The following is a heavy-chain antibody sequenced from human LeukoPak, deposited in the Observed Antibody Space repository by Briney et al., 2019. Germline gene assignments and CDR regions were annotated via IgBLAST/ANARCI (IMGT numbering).Heavy chain of an antibody. Sequence: SETLSLTCAVYGGSFSGYYWSWIRQPPGKGLEWIGEINHSGSTNYNPSLKSRVTISVDTSKNQFSLKLSSVTAADTAVYYCARDQWADGAFDIWGQGTMVTVSS. J-gene: IGHJ3*02. CDR3: ARDQWADGAFDI. D-gene: IGHD2-8*01. CDR1: GGSFSGYY. V-gene: IGHV4-34*01. CDR2: INHSGST.